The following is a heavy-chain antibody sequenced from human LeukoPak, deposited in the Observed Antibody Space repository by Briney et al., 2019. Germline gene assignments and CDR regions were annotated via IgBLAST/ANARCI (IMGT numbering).Heavy chain of an antibody. Sequence: GESLKISCKGSGYRFTNYWIGWVRQMPGKGLEWMGIIYPGDSNTIYSPPFQGQVTISADKSISTAYLQWSSLKASDTAMYYCARQPNPDFDYWGQGTLVTVSS. CDR1: GYRFTNYW. V-gene: IGHV5-51*01. CDR2: IYPGDSNT. CDR3: ARQPNPDFDY. J-gene: IGHJ4*02.